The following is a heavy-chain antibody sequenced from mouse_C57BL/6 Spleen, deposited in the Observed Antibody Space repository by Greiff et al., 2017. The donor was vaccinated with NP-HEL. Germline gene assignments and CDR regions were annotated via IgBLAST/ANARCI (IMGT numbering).Heavy chain of an antibody. J-gene: IGHJ4*01. V-gene: IGHV5-9*01. CDR3: ARHGGDGYLMDY. Sequence: LVESGGGLVKPGGSLKLSCAASGFTFSSYTMSWVRQTPEKRLEWVATISGGGGNTYYPDSVKGRFTISRDNAKNTLYLQMSSLRSEDTALYYCARHGGDGYLMDYWGQGTSVTVSS. D-gene: IGHD2-3*01. CDR2: ISGGGGNT. CDR1: GFTFSSYT.